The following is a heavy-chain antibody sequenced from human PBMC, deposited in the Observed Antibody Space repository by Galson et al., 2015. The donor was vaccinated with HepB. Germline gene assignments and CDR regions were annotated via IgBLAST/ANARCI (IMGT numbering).Heavy chain of an antibody. CDR2: IYHSGST. CDR3: ARAPLFHQLLPYFDY. J-gene: IGHJ4*02. CDR1: GGSISSGGYS. V-gene: IGHV4-30-2*01. D-gene: IGHD2-2*01. Sequence: TLSLTCAVSGGSISSGGYSWSWIRQPPGKGLEWIGYIYHSGSTYYNPSLKSRVTISVDRSKNQFSLKLSSVTAADTAVYYCARAPLFHQLLPYFDYWGQGTLVTVSS.